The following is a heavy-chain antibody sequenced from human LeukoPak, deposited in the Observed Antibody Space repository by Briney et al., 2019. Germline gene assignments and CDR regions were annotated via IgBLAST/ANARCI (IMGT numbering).Heavy chain of an antibody. CDR1: GFTFSSYG. CDR3: AKDRLWVDIAVAHDY. V-gene: IGHV3-30*02. D-gene: IGHD6-19*01. J-gene: IGHJ4*02. Sequence: PGGSLRLSCAASGFTFSSYGMHWVRQAPGKGLEWVAFIRYDGSNKYYADSVKGRFTISRDNSKNMLYLQMNSLRVEDTAVFYCAKDRLWVDIAVAHDYWGQGTLVTVSS. CDR2: IRYDGSNK.